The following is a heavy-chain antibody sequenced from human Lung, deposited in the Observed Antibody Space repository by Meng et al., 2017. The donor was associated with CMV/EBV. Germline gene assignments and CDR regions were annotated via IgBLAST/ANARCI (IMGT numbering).Heavy chain of an antibody. D-gene: IGHD3-22*01. Sequence: LXCAASGFTFSSYALHWVRQAPGKGLEWVAVISYDGSIKHYADSVKGRFSISRDNPKNTLYLQMNSLRADDTAVYYCARDRYYYDSNFDQGGQGTRGT. J-gene: IGHJ4*02. CDR1: GFTFSSYA. V-gene: IGHV3-30-3*01. CDR2: ISYDGSIK. CDR3: ARDRYYYDSNFDQ.